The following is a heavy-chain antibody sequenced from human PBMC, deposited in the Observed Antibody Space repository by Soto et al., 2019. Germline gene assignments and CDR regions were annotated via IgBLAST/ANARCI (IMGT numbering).Heavy chain of an antibody. Sequence: QVQLVQSGAEVKKPGASVKVSCKASGYTFTSYGISWVRQAPGQGLEWMGWISAYNGNTNYAQKLQGRVTMTTDTSTSTAYMELRSLRSDDTAVYYCARDSEGVLLWFGELSGYGMDVWGQGTTVTVSS. CDR2: ISAYNGNT. CDR1: GYTFTSYG. J-gene: IGHJ6*02. D-gene: IGHD3-10*01. CDR3: ARDSEGVLLWFGELSGYGMDV. V-gene: IGHV1-18*01.